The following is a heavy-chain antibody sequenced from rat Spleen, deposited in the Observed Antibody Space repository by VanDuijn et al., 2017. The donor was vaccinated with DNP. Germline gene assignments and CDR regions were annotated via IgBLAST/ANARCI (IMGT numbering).Heavy chain of an antibody. CDR1: GYSITSNY. CDR2: ISYSGST. J-gene: IGHJ2*01. D-gene: IGHD1-2*01. Sequence: EVQLQESGPGLVKPSQSLSLTCSVTGYSITSNYWGWIRKFPGNKMEWIGHISYSGSTSYNPSLKSRISITRDTSKNQFFLQLNSVTTEDTATYYCARYILGYYSRGLFDYWGQGVMVTVSS. V-gene: IGHV3-1*01. CDR3: ARYILGYYSRGLFDY.